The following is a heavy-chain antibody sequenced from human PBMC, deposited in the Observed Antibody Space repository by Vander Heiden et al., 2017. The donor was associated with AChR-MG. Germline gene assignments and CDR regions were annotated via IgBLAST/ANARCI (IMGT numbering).Heavy chain of an antibody. CDR3: ARGRNDYAYFDF. D-gene: IGHD4-17*01. CDR2: ISTSGSTT. CDR1: GFTFSSYG. J-gene: IGHJ4*02. Sequence: EVQLVASGGGLVQPGGSRSLSGSASGFTFSSYGMYWVRQAPGKGLEWVSYISTSGSTTHDADSVKGRFTMSRDNAKNSLFLQMNSLRAEDTAVYYCARGRNDYAYFDFWGQGNLVTVSS. V-gene: IGHV3-48*01.